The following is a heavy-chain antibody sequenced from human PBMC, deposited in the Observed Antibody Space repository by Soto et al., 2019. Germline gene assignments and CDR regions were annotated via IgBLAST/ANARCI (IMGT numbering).Heavy chain of an antibody. D-gene: IGHD3-10*01. CDR3: ARDRGSGSYYPEDY. J-gene: IGHJ4*02. CDR1: GFTFSSYG. CDR2: IWYDGSNK. Sequence: GGSLRLSCAASGFTFSSYGMHWVRQAPGKGLEWVAVIWYDGSNKYYADSVKGRFTISGDNSKNTLYLQMNSLRAEDTAVYYCARDRGSGSYYPEDYWGQGTLVTVSS. V-gene: IGHV3-33*01.